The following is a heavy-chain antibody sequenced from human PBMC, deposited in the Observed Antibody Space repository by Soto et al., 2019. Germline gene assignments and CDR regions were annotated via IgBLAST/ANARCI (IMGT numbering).Heavy chain of an antibody. J-gene: IGHJ5*02. Sequence: SVKVYCKASGGTFSSSAISWVQQAPGQGLEWMGGIIPIFGTANYAQKFQGRVTITADESTSTAYMELSSLRSEDTAVYYCARDDLLLLDPWGQGTLVPGYS. CDR3: ARDDLLLLDP. V-gene: IGHV1-69*13. CDR2: IIPIFGTA. CDR1: GGTFSSSA.